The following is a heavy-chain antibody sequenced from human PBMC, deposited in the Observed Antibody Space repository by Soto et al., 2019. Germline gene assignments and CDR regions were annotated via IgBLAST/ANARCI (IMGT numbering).Heavy chain of an antibody. Sequence: GGSLRLSCAASGFTFRNYGMHWVRQAPGKGLEWVAVIWYDGSSEYYADSVKGRFTISRDNSNNTLYLQMNSLRAEDTTVYYCARDSRSRSMNWLNPWGQGTLVTVSS. CDR2: IWYDGSSE. J-gene: IGHJ5*02. D-gene: IGHD2-15*01. V-gene: IGHV3-33*01. CDR3: ARDSRSRSMNWLNP. CDR1: GFTFRNYG.